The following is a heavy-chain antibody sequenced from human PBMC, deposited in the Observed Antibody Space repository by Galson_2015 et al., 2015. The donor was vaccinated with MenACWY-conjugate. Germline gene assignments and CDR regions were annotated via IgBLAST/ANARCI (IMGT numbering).Heavy chain of an antibody. D-gene: IGHD2-2*01. J-gene: IGHJ4*02. CDR1: GFTFNNYD. CDR3: ARVVPSAMIHGFDY. CDR2: FSTSSTNI. Sequence: SLRLSCATSGFTFNNYDMNWVRQAPGKGLEWVSSFSTSSTNIYYADSVKGRFTISRDNAKNSVYLQMNSLRAEDTAVYFCARVVPSAMIHGFDYWGQGTLVTVSS. V-gene: IGHV3-21*01.